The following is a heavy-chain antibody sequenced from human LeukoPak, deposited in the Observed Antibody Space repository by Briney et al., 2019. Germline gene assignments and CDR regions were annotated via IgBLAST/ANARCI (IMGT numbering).Heavy chain of an antibody. J-gene: IGHJ4*02. CDR2: IYYSGST. CDR1: GGSISSSSYY. D-gene: IGHD2-2*02. CDR3: ARVHLYSLSPARFDD. Sequence: PSETLSLTCTVSGGSISSSSYYWGWIRQPPGKGLEWIGSIYYSGSTYYNPSLKSRVTISVDTSKNQFSLKLSSVTAADTAVYYCARVHLYSLSPARFDDWGQGTLVTVSS. V-gene: IGHV4-39*07.